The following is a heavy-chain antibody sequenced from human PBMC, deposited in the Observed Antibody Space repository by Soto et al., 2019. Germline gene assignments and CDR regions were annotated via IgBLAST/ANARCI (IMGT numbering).Heavy chain of an antibody. Sequence: QVQLVQSGAEEKKPGASVKVSCKASGYTFTSYAMHWVRQAPGQRLEWMGWINAGNGNTKYSQKFQGRGTITRDTSASTAYMELSSLRSEDTAVYYCAAGCSGGSCYSLGYYYGMDVWGQGTTVTVSS. CDR2: INAGNGNT. CDR1: GYTFTSYA. CDR3: AAGCSGGSCYSLGYYYGMDV. V-gene: IGHV1-3*05. D-gene: IGHD2-15*01. J-gene: IGHJ6*02.